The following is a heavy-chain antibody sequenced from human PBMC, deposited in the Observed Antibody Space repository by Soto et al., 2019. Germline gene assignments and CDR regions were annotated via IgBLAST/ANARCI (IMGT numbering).Heavy chain of an antibody. D-gene: IGHD2-21*01. CDR3: SRGFYANTSYPRFDF. J-gene: IGHJ4*02. V-gene: IGHV3-49*03. CDR1: GFTFGDYA. Sequence: GGSLRLCCTGSGFTFGDYAVSWFRQAPGKGLECVGFIRSKAYGETTDYAASVKGRFTISRDDSRTIAYLRMNSLKTEDTATYYCSRGFYANTSYPRFDFWGQGTLVTVSS. CDR2: IRSKAYGETT.